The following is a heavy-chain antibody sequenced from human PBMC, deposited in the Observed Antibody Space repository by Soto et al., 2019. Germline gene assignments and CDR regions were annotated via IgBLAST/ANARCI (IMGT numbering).Heavy chain of an antibody. V-gene: IGHV1-69*06. CDR1: GGTFSSYA. CDR2: IIPIFGTA. D-gene: IGHD1-1*01. Sequence: SVKVSCKASGGTFSSYAISWVRQAPGQGLEWMGGIIPIFGTAIYAQKFQGRVTMTEDTSTDTAYMELSSLRSEDTAVYYCATHDHADYGDYWGQGTLVTVSS. CDR3: ATHDHADYGDY. J-gene: IGHJ4*02.